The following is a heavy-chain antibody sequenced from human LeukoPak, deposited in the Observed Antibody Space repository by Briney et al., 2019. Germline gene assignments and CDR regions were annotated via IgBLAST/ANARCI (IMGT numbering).Heavy chain of an antibody. Sequence: PGGSLRLSCAASGFTFSSYEMNWVRQASGKGLEWVSYISSSGSTIYYADSVKGRFTISRDNAKNSLYLQMNSLRAEDTAVYYCARDWAEPVVVPAAVDYWGQGTLVTVSS. D-gene: IGHD2-2*01. CDR1: GFTFSSYE. CDR3: ARDWAEPVVVPAAVDY. CDR2: ISSSGSTI. J-gene: IGHJ4*02. V-gene: IGHV3-48*03.